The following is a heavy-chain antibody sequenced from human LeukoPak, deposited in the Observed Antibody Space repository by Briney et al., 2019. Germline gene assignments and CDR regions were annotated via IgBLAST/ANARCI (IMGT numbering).Heavy chain of an antibody. CDR2: IYTSGST. D-gene: IGHD6-19*01. J-gene: IGHJ6*02. CDR1: GGSISSYY. Sequence: SETLSLTCTVSGGSISSYYWSWIRQPAGKGLEWIGRIYTSGSTNYNPSLKSRVTMSVDTSKNQFSLKLSSVTAADTAVYYCARDGHSSDLINTILYYYGMDVWGQGPRSPSP. V-gene: IGHV4-4*07. CDR3: ARDGHSSDLINTILYYYGMDV.